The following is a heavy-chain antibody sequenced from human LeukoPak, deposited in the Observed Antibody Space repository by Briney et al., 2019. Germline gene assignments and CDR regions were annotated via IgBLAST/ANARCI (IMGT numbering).Heavy chain of an antibody. CDR3: AKDRAARGRGNYFYMDV. V-gene: IGHV3-43D*03. CDR1: GFTFDDYA. D-gene: IGHD2/OR15-2a*01. Sequence: GGSLRLSCGASGFTFDDYAMHWVRQASGKGLEWVSHITWDGGSTHYADSVEGRFTISRDNRENSLYLQMNSLRPEDTALYYCAKDRAARGRGNYFYMDVWGKGTTVTVSS. J-gene: IGHJ6*03. CDR2: ITWDGGST.